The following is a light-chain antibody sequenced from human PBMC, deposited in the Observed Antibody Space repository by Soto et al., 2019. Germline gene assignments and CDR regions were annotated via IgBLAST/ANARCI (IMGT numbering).Light chain of an antibody. CDR3: AAGDDSLNGVL. V-gene: IGLV1-44*01. Sequence: QSVLTQPPSASGTPGQRVTISCSGSSSNIGSNTVNWYQQFPGTTPKLLIYGDNQRPSGVPDRFSGSKSGTSAALAISGLQSEDEADYYCAAGDDSLNGVLFGGGTKLTVL. J-gene: IGLJ3*02. CDR1: SSNIGSNT. CDR2: GDN.